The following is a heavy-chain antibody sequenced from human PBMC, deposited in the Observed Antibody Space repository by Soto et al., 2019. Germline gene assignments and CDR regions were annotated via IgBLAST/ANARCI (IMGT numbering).Heavy chain of an antibody. CDR3: ARDRSDYYGSGSKKGMDV. J-gene: IGHJ6*02. Sequence: QVQLQESGPGLVKPSQTLSLTCTVSGGSISSGGYYWSWIRQHPGKGLEWIGYIYYSGSTYYNPSLKSRVTIAVDTSKNQFSLKLSSVTAADTAVYYCARDRSDYYGSGSKKGMDVWGQGTTVTVSS. D-gene: IGHD3-10*01. CDR1: GGSISSGGYY. CDR2: IYYSGST. V-gene: IGHV4-31*03.